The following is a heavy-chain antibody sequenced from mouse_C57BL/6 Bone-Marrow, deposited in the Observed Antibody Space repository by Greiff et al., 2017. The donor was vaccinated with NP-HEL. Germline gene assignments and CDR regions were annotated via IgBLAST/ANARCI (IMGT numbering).Heavy chain of an antibody. J-gene: IGHJ3*01. V-gene: IGHV1-64*01. D-gene: IGHD2-3*01. CDR1: GYTFTSYW. CDR3: APYDGYAWFAY. CDR2: IHPNSGST. Sequence: VQLQQPGAELVKPGASVTLSCKASGYTFTSYWMHWVKQRPGQGLEWIGMIHPNSGSTNYNEKFKSKATLTVDKSSSTAYMQLSSLTSEDSAVYYCAPYDGYAWFAYWGQGTLVTVSA.